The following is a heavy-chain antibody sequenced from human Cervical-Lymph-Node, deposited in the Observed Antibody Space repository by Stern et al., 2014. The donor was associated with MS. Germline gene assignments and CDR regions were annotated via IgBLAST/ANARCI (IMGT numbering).Heavy chain of an antibody. D-gene: IGHD3-16*01. J-gene: IGHJ4*02. CDR2: IHYSGRT. V-gene: IGHV4-61*01. Sequence: VQLVESGPGLVKPSETLALTCTVSGGSVSSSSHYWRWIRQPPGRRLEWIGHIHYSGRTNYNPSLKSRLTISLDTSKNHFSLELKSVTAADAAVYYCARDFGSLDHWGQGTLVTVSS. CDR3: ARDFGSLDH. CDR1: GGSVSSSSHY.